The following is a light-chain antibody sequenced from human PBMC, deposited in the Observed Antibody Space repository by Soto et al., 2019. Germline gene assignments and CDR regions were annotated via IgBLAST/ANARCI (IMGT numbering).Light chain of an antibody. CDR3: SSYAGSNNLV. Sequence: SALTQPPSASGSPGQSVTISCTGTSSGVGGYNYVSWYQQHPGKAPKLMIYEVSKRPSGVPDRFSGSKSGNTASLTVSGLQAEDEADYYFSSYAGSNNLVFGGGTKLTVL. CDR2: EVS. CDR1: SSGVGGYNY. V-gene: IGLV2-8*01. J-gene: IGLJ2*01.